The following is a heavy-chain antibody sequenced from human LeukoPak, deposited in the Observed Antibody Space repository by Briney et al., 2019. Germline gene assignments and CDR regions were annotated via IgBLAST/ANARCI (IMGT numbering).Heavy chain of an antibody. J-gene: IGHJ3*02. CDR1: GYTFTSYG. D-gene: IGHD4-11*01. CDR2: ISTYNGNT. CDR3: ARGLGTVPDDAFDI. Sequence: GASVKVSCEASGYTFTSYGISWVRQAPGQGLEWMGWISTYNGNTNYAQKVQGRVTMTTDTSTSTAYMELRSLRSDDTAVYYCARGLGTVPDDAFDIWGQGTMVTVCS. V-gene: IGHV1-18*01.